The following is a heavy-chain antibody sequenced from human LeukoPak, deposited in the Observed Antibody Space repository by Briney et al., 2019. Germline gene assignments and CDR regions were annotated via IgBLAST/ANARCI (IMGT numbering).Heavy chain of an antibody. J-gene: IGHJ5*02. Sequence: SETLSLTCIVSGGSISNHYWNWIRQPPGKGLEWIGYIDYSGSAIYNPSLKSRVTMSVDTSRSQFSLKLSSVTAADTALYYCARDPTGNNWFDPWGQGTLVTVSS. CDR2: IDYSGSA. D-gene: IGHD3-10*01. CDR3: ARDPTGNNWFDP. CDR1: GGSISNHY. V-gene: IGHV4-59*11.